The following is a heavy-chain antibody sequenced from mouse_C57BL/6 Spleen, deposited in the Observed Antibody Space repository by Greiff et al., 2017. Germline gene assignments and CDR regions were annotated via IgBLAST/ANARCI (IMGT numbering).Heavy chain of an antibody. J-gene: IGHJ1*03. CDR1: GYSITSDY. CDR3: ARDLYIPAHFDV. CDR2: ISYGGST. V-gene: IGHV3-8*01. D-gene: IGHD2-1*01. Sequence: EVKLEESGPGLAKPSQTLSLTCSVTGYSITSDYWNWIRKFPGNKLEYMGYISYGGSTYYYPSLKSRISITRDTSKNQYYLQLNTVTTEDTAIYYCARDLYIPAHFDVWGTGTTVTVSS.